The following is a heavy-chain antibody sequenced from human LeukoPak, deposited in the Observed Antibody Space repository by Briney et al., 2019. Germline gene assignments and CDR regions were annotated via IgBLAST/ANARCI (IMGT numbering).Heavy chain of an antibody. CDR1: GGTFNDYT. D-gene: IGHD2-8*01. Sequence: SVKVSCKASGGTFNDYTINWVRQAPGQGLEWMGRIVPMFGIPDYAQKFQGRVTLTADKSTSTAYMELSSLRSEDTAMYYCAIMGGSTTRAVDYWAQGTLVTVSS. V-gene: IGHV1-69*02. CDR2: IVPMFGIP. J-gene: IGHJ4*02. CDR3: AIMGGSTTRAVDY.